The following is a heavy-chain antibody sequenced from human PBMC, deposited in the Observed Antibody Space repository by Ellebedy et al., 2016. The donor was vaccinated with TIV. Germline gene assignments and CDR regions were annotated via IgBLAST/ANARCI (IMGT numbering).Heavy chain of an antibody. J-gene: IGHJ6*02. D-gene: IGHD3-22*01. CDR1: GFTFSSYS. CDR2: ISGSGGST. V-gene: IGHV3-23*01. CDR3: AKAHRPYYYDSSGYYPYYYYYYGMDV. Sequence: GESLKISXAASGFTFSSYSMNWVRQAPGKGLEWVSAISGSGGSTYYADSVKGRFTISRDNSKNTLYLQMNSLRAEDTAVYYCAKAHRPYYYDSSGYYPYYYYYYGMDVWGQGTTVTVSS.